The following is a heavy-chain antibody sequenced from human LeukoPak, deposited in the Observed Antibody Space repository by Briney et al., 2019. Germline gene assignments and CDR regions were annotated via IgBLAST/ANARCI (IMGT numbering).Heavy chain of an antibody. D-gene: IGHD3-3*01. CDR2: ISYDGSNK. J-gene: IGHJ5*02. V-gene: IGHV3-30*03. CDR3: ARGDFGVVITYSWFDP. Sequence: GGSLRLSCAASGFTFSSYGMHWVRQAPGKGLERVAVISYDGSNKYYADSVKGRFTISRDNSKNTLYLQMDSLRAEDTAVYYCARGDFGVVITYSWFDPWGQGTLVTVSS. CDR1: GFTFSSYG.